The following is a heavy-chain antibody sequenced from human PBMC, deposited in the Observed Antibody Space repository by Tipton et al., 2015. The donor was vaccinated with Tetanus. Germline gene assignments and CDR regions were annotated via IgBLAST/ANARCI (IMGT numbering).Heavy chain of an antibody. J-gene: IGHJ4*02. Sequence: AASGFTFSSYEMNWVRQAPGKGLEWVSYISSSGSTIYYADSVKGRFTISRDNAKNSLYLQMNSLRAEDTAVYYCARGSQIIWFGELWGWGQGTLVTVSS. CDR3: ARGSQIIWFGELWG. CDR1: GFTFSSYE. D-gene: IGHD3-10*01. CDR2: ISSSGSTI. V-gene: IGHV3-48*03.